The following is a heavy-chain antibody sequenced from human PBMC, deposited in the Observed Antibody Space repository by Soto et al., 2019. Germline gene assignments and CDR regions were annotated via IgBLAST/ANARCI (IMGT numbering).Heavy chain of an antibody. D-gene: IGHD6-6*01. CDR3: ASDRRLAARPVYWYFEI. J-gene: IGHJ2*01. Sequence: SVKVSCKASGGTFSSYAISWVRQAPGQGLEWMGGIIPIFGTANYAQKFQGRVTITADESTSTAYMELSSLRSEDTAVYYCASDRRLAARPVYWYFEIWGRGTLVTV. CDR2: IIPIFGTA. CDR1: GGTFSSYA. V-gene: IGHV1-69*13.